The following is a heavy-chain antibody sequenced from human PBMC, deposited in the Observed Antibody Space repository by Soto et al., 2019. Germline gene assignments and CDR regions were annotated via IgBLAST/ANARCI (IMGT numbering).Heavy chain of an antibody. CDR1: GGSVSSGSYY. CDR3: ARLNSGTQGWFDP. D-gene: IGHD1-26*01. V-gene: IGHV4-61*01. J-gene: IGHJ5*02. Sequence: SETLSLTCTVSGGSVSSGSYYWSWIRQPPGKGLEWIGYIYYSGSTNYNPSLKSRVTISVDTSKNQFSLTLSSVTAADTAVYYCARLNSGTQGWFDPWGQGTLVTVSS. CDR2: IYYSGST.